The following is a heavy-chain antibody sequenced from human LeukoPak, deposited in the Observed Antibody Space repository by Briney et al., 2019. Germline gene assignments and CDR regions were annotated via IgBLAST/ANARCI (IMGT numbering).Heavy chain of an antibody. CDR1: TVSIGAFS. V-gene: IGHV4-59*03. CDR2: IDDTGSA. CDR3: ARQPRRGVFDI. D-gene: IGHD1-14*01. Sequence: SETLSLTCSVSTVSIGAFSWNWIRQSPGKGLEWIGAIDDTGSAKSNPSLKSRVGMSVDRAANQFSLRLTSVTAADTAMFYCARQPRRGVFDIWGQGTVVIVS. J-gene: IGHJ3*02.